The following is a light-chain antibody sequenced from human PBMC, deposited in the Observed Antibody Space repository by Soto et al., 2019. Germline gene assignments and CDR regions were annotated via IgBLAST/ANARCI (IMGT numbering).Light chain of an antibody. V-gene: IGKV3-11*01. CDR1: QSVYNY. CDR3: QQRLDWPLT. CDR2: DAS. Sequence: EIVLTQSPATLSLSPGERATLSCRASQSVYNYLAWYQQKPGQAPRLLIYDASTRATGIPARFSGGGSGADFTLTISSLEPEDFAVYYCQQRLDWPLTLGGGTNVEI. J-gene: IGKJ4*01.